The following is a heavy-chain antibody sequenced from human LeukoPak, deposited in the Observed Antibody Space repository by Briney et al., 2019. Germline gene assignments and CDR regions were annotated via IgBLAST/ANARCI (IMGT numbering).Heavy chain of an antibody. Sequence: SETLSLTCAVYGGSFSGYYWSWIRQPPGKGLEWIGEINHSGSTYYNPSLKSRVTISVDTSKNQFSLKLSSVTAADTAVYYCARVGYSYGYVDYWGQGTLVTVSS. CDR3: ARVGYSYGYVDY. CDR2: INHSGST. J-gene: IGHJ4*02. D-gene: IGHD5-18*01. CDR1: GGSFSGYY. V-gene: IGHV4-34*01.